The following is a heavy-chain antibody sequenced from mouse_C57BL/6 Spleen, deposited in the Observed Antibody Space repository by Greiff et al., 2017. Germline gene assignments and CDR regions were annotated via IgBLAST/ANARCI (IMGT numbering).Heavy chain of an antibody. CDR1: GYTFTSYW. CDR3: ARSIYYGNEDYFDY. D-gene: IGHD2-1*01. Sequence: QVQLKQPGAELVKPGASVKLSCKASGYTFTSYWMHWVKQRPGQGLEWIGMIHPNSGSTNYNEKFKSKATMTVDKSSSTAYMQLSSLTSEDSAVYYCARSIYYGNEDYFDYWGQGTTLTVSS. J-gene: IGHJ2*01. V-gene: IGHV1-64*01. CDR2: IHPNSGST.